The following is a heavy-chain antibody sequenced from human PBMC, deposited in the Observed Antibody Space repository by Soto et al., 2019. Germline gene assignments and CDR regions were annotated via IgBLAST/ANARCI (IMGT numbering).Heavy chain of an antibody. CDR2: ISYDGSNK. D-gene: IGHD5-18*01. CDR3: ARERTAMGYY. V-gene: IGHV3-30-3*01. Sequence: QVQLVESGGGVVQPGRSLRLSCAASGFTFSSYAMHWVRQAPGKGLEWVAVISYDGSNKYYADSVKGRFTISRDNSKNTLYLQMNSLRAEDTAVYYCARERTAMGYYWCQGTLVTVSS. J-gene: IGHJ4*02. CDR1: GFTFSSYA.